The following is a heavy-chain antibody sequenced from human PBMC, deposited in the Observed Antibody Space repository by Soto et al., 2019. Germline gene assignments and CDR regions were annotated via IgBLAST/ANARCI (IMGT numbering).Heavy chain of an antibody. CDR1: VFTFSGYV. Sequence: WGSLLLSCASSVFTFSGYVMNWVRQAPGRGLDWVSTINNNGGVTYYANSVKGRFTISRDNSENTLYLQMTRLRAEDTAVYHCAKAVELTTIIGTIKYFDYWGPGTLVTVSS. CDR3: AKAVELTTIIGTIKYFDY. J-gene: IGHJ4*02. D-gene: IGHD4-4*01. CDR2: INNNGGVT. V-gene: IGHV3-23*01.